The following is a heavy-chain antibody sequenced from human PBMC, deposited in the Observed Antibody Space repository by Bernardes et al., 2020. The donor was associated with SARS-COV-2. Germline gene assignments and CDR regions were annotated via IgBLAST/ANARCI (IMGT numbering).Heavy chain of an antibody. J-gene: IGHJ6*02. V-gene: IGHV3-53*01. CDR2: IYSGGST. CDR3: AREKTAVAEENYYYYGMDV. D-gene: IGHD6-19*01. CDR1: GFTVSSNY. Sequence: GGSLRLSCAASGFTVSSNYMSWVRQAPGKGLEWVSVIYSGGSTYYADSVKGRFTISRDNSKNTLYLQMNSLRAEDTAVYYCAREKTAVAEENYYYYGMDVWGQGTTVTVSS.